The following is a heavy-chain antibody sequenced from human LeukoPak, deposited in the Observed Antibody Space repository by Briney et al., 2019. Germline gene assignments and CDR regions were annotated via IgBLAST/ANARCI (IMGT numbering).Heavy chain of an antibody. CDR3: AQLSGYSYIDY. Sequence: GASLQISCKGSGSIFTSYWIGWVRQLPGKGLEWMGIIYPGDSDTRYSPSFQGQVTIPADKSISTAYLQWSSLKASDTAMYYCAQLSGYSYIDYWGQGTLVTVSS. J-gene: IGHJ4*02. CDR2: IYPGDSDT. CDR1: GSIFTSYW. V-gene: IGHV5-51*01. D-gene: IGHD5-18*01.